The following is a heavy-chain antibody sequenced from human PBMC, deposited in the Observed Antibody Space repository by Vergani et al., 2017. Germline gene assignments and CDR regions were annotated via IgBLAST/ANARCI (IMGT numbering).Heavy chain of an antibody. CDR1: GYTFTGYY. V-gene: IGHV1-2*02. D-gene: IGHD3-22*01. Sequence: QVLLVQSGAEVKKPGASVKVSCKASGYTFTGYYMHWVRQAPGQGLEWMGWINPKSGGTSYAQKFQGRVTMTRDTSISTAYMELSRLRSDDTAVYYCARXRRPVAASYYDSSGYYFSDYFDYWGQGTLVPVSS. CDR3: ARXRRPVAASYYDSSGYYFSDYFDY. CDR2: INPKSGGT. J-gene: IGHJ4*02.